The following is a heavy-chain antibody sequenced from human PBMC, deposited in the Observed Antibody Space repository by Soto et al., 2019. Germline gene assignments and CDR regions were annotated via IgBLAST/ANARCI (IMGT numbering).Heavy chain of an antibody. D-gene: IGHD1-26*01. V-gene: IGHV3-15*07. J-gene: IGHJ4*02. CDR2: IQTMPDGGTT. CDR3: ARASRGAIGNY. CDR1: GFTFNSSW. Sequence: EVQLLESGGGLVKPGGSLRLSCVASGFTFNSSWMNWVRQTPGKGLEWVGRIQTMPDGGTTEYTDSVKGRFTISRDDSNNPLYLQMNSLQTDDTAVYYCARASRGAIGNYWGQGILVTVSS.